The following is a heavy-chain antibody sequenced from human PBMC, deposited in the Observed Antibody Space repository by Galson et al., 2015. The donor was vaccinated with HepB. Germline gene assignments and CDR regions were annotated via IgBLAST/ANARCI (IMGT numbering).Heavy chain of an antibody. Sequence: SVKVSCKASGYTFTSYGISWVRQAPGQGLEWMGWISAYNGNTNYAQKLQGRVTMTTDTSTSTAYMELRSLRSDDTAVYYCARARGAGSYYNGRWFDPWGQGTPVTVSS. J-gene: IGHJ5*02. CDR3: ARARGAGSYYNGRWFDP. CDR1: GYTFTSYG. D-gene: IGHD3-10*01. CDR2: ISAYNGNT. V-gene: IGHV1-18*01.